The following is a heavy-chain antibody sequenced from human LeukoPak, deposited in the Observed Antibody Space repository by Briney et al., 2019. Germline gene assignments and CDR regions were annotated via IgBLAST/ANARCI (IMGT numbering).Heavy chain of an antibody. J-gene: IGHJ6*03. CDR3: ARVPSITIFGVAYPDYMDV. Sequence: ASETLSLTCTVSGGSISSSSYYWGWIRQPPGKGLEWIGYIYYSGSTNYNPSLKSRVTISVDTSKNQFSLKLSSVTAADTAVYYCARVPSITIFGVAYPDYMDVWGKGTTVTVSS. D-gene: IGHD3-3*01. CDR1: GGSISSSSYY. V-gene: IGHV4-61*05. CDR2: IYYSGST.